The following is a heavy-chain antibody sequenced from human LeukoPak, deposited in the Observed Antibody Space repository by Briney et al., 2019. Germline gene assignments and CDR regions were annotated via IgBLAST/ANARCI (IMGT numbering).Heavy chain of an antibody. V-gene: IGHV4-4*07. D-gene: IGHD6-13*01. CDR3: AREVAAAGTYYFDY. CDR2: IYTSGIT. Sequence: SETLSLTCTVSGGSISSYYWSWIGQPAGKGREWIGRIYTSGITNYNPSLKSRVTMSVDTSKNQFSLKLSSVTAADTAVYYCAREVAAAGTYYFDYWGQGTLVTVSS. J-gene: IGHJ4*02. CDR1: GGSISSYY.